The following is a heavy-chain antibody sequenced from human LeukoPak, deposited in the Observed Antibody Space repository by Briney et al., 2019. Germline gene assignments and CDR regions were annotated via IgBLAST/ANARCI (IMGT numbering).Heavy chain of an antibody. CDR3: ARSYSSGLHY. CDR1: GDSVSSNSAA. Sequence: SQTLSLICALSGDSVSSNSAAWNWIRQSPSRGLEWLGRTYYRSKWYNDCAISVKSRITINRDTPKNQFSLQLNSVPPEDTAVYYCARSYSSGLHYWGQGTLITVSS. J-gene: IGHJ4*02. V-gene: IGHV6-1*01. CDR2: TYYRSKWYN. D-gene: IGHD6-25*01.